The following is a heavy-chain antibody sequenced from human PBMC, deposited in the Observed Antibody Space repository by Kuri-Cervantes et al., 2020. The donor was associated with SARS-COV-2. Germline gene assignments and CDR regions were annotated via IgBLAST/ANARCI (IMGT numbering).Heavy chain of an antibody. V-gene: IGHV3-23*01. CDR3: ARDSKSITMIVVVPPMLDP. CDR2: IDGSSGDT. Sequence: GGSLRLSCAASGFTFSSYAMSWVRQAPGKGLEWVSAIDGSSGDTYYADSVKGRFTISRDNSKNTLYLQMNSLRAEDTAVYYCARDSKSITMIVVVPPMLDPWGQGTLVTVSS. D-gene: IGHD3-22*01. J-gene: IGHJ5*02. CDR1: GFTFSSYA.